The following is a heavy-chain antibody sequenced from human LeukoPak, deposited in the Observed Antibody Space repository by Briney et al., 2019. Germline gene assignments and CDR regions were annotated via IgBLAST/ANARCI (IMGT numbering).Heavy chain of an antibody. V-gene: IGHV4-34*01. D-gene: IGHD6-13*01. Sequence: TSETLSLTCIVCGGSISSYFWSWIRQPAGKGLEWIGEINHSGSTNCNPSLKSRVTISVDTSKNQFSLKLSSVTAADTAVYYCARGGGGVAATAIDYWGQGTLVTVSS. CDR3: ARGGGGVAATAIDY. CDR2: INHSGST. J-gene: IGHJ4*02. CDR1: GGSISSYF.